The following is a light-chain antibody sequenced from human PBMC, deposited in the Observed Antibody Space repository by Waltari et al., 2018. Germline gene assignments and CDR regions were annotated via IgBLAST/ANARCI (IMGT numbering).Light chain of an antibody. Sequence: QSVLTQPPPASGTLGQRVTISCSGSRSNIGNNTVNWYHHLPGTAPKLFIFNNNRRPSGVPDRVSGSRSGTSASLAISGLQSGDEADYYCAAWDDTLNAYVFGTGTKVTVL. J-gene: IGLJ1*01. CDR1: RSNIGNNT. CDR3: AAWDDTLNAYV. V-gene: IGLV1-44*01. CDR2: NNN.